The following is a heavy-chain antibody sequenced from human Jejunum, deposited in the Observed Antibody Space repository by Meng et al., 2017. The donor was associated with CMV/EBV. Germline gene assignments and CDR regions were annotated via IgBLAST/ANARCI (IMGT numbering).Heavy chain of an antibody. CDR2: IYSDGTT. Sequence: CAASGFTVSSNYMSWVRQAPGKGLEWVSIIYSDGTTYFADSVKGRFTISRDKSKNTLDLQMNSLRAEDMAVYYCAYSSSWAHFDYWGQGTLVTVSS. CDR3: AYSSSWAHFDY. V-gene: IGHV3-53*01. CDR1: GFTVSSNY. J-gene: IGHJ4*02. D-gene: IGHD6-13*01.